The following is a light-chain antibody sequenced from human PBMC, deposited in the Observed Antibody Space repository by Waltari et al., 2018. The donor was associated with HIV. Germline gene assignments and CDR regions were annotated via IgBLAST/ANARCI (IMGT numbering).Light chain of an antibody. V-gene: IGLV2-8*01. Sequence: QSALTQPPSASGSPGQSVTISCTGTTKDVGLYNYVSWYQQNPGEAPKLIIFEVSKRPSGVPDLFSGSKSGNTASLTVSGLQSEDEADYFGSSYAGSNTLLFGGGTKLTVL. CDR3: SSYAGSNTLL. CDR1: TKDVGLYNY. J-gene: IGLJ2*01. CDR2: EVS.